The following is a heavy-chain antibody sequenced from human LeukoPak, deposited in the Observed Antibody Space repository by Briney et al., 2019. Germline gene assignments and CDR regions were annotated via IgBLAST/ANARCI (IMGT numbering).Heavy chain of an antibody. D-gene: IGHD1-20*01. CDR2: ISVSGGST. CDR3: ARDGYNWNDPLDY. J-gene: IGHJ4*02. CDR1: GFTFSTYA. Sequence: GGSLRLSCAASGFTFSTYAMNWVRQAPGKGLEWVSGISVSGGSTYYPDSVKGRFTISRDNSKNTLYLQTNSLRAEDTAVYYCARDGYNWNDPLDYWGQGTLVTVSS. V-gene: IGHV3-23*01.